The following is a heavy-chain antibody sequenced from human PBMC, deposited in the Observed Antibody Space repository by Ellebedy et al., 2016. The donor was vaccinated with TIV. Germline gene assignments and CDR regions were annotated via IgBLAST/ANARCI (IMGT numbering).Heavy chain of an antibody. CDR2: INPNSGGT. J-gene: IGHJ1*01. CDR3: ARTSDSSSWYFQH. Sequence: AASVKVSCKASGYTFTGYYMHWVRQAPGQGLEWMGWINPNSGGTNYAQKFQGWVTMTRDTSISTAYMELSRLRSDDTAVYYCARTSDSSSWYFQHWGQGTLVTVSS. V-gene: IGHV1-2*04. D-gene: IGHD6-13*01. CDR1: GYTFTGYY.